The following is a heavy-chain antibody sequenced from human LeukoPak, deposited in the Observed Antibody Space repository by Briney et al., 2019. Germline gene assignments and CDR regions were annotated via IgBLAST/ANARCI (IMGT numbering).Heavy chain of an antibody. CDR2: IYYNGST. D-gene: IGHD3-3*01. CDR3: ARDRSRFLEWSLPGYWYFDL. V-gene: IGHV4-59*01. CDR1: GGSISSYC. J-gene: IGHJ2*01. Sequence: SETLSLTCTVSGGSISSYCWSWIRQPPGKGLEWVGYIYYNGSTNYNPSLQSRVTISVDTSKNQFSLRLSSVTAADTAVYYCARDRSRFLEWSLPGYWYFDLWGRGTLVTVSS.